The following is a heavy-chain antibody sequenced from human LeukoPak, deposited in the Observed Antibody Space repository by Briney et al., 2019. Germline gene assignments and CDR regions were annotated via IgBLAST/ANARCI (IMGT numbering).Heavy chain of an antibody. CDR3: ARRWELLRANGPFDY. D-gene: IGHD1-26*01. Sequence: SETLSLTCAVYGGSFSGYYWSWIRQPPGKGLEWIGEINHSGSTNYNPSLKSRVTISVDTSKNQFSLKLSSVTAADTAVYYCARRWELLRANGPFDYWGQGTLVTVSS. CDR2: INHSGST. CDR1: GGSFSGYY. V-gene: IGHV4-34*01. J-gene: IGHJ4*02.